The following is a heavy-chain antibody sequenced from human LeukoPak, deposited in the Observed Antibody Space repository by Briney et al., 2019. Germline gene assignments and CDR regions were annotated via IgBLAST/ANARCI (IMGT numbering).Heavy chain of an antibody. V-gene: IGHV4-39*01. CDR3: ARHLTPLGLGVGFGVVIN. J-gene: IGHJ4*02. D-gene: IGHD3-3*01. CDR2: IYYSGST. Sequence: KSSETLSLTCTVSGGSISSSSYYWGWIRQPPGKGLEWIGSIYYSGSTYYNPSLKSRVTISVDTSKNQFSLKLSSVTAADTAVYYCARHLTPLGLGVGFGVVINWGQGTLVTVSS. CDR1: GGSISSSSYY.